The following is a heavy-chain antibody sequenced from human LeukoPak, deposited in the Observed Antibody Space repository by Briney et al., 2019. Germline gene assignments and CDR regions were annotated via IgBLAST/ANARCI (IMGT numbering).Heavy chain of an antibody. CDR3: ARVSSGWYYWFDP. CDR2: IIPIFGTA. Sequence: ASVKVSCKASGGTFSSYAISWVRQAPGQGLEWMGGIIPIFGTANYAQKFQGRVTITADESTSTAYMELSSLRSEDTAVYYCARVSSGWYYWFDPWGQGTLVTVSS. V-gene: IGHV1-69*13. D-gene: IGHD6-19*01. CDR1: GGTFSSYA. J-gene: IGHJ5*02.